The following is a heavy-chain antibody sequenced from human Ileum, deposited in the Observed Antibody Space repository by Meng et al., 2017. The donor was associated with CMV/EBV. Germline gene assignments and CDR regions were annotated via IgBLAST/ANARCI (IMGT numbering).Heavy chain of an antibody. CDR3: ARQGYITIFGVVSYYFDY. CDR1: SLTSYW. Sequence: SLTSYWIGWVRQMPGKGLEWMGIIYPGDSDTRYSPSFQGQVTISADKSISTAYLQWSSLKASDTAMYYCARQGYITIFGVVSYYFDYWGQGTLVTVSS. D-gene: IGHD3-3*01. CDR2: IYPGDSDT. V-gene: IGHV5-51*01. J-gene: IGHJ4*02.